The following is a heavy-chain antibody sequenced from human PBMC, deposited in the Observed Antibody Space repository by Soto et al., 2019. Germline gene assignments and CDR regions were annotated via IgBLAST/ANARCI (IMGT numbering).Heavy chain of an antibody. CDR3: ATFPYDSSGYEQTPPRPKDAFDI. V-gene: IGHV4-4*02. Sequence: QVQLQESGPGLVKPSGTLSLTCAVSGGSISSSNWWSWVRQPPGKGLEWIGEIYHSGSTNYNPSHRGRSPIAVDKSTHQCSLKLSSVTAADTAVYYCATFPYDSSGYEQTPPRPKDAFDIWGQGTMVTVSA. CDR1: GGSISSSNW. D-gene: IGHD3-22*01. CDR2: IYHSGST. J-gene: IGHJ3*02.